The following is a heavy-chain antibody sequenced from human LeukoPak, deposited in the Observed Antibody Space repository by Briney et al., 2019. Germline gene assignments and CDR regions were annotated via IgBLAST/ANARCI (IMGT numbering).Heavy chain of an antibody. Sequence: GGSLRLSCAASGFTFSSYGMHWVRQAPGKGLEWVAFIRYDGSNKYYADSVKGRFTISRDNAKNSLYLQMNSLRAEDTAVYYCARSTRRDSEIALAEYFQHWGQGTLVTVSS. V-gene: IGHV3-30*02. CDR3: ARSTRRDSEIALAEYFQH. J-gene: IGHJ1*01. CDR2: IRYDGSNK. CDR1: GFTFSSYG. D-gene: IGHD1-26*01.